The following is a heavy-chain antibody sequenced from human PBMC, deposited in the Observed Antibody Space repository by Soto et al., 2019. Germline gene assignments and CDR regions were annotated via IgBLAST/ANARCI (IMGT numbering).Heavy chain of an antibody. V-gene: IGHV1-69*13. CDR1: GGTFSSYA. CDR2: IIPIFGTA. J-gene: IGHJ6*02. Sequence: GASVKVSCKASGGTFSSYAISWVRQAPGQGLEWMGGIIPIFGTANYAQKFQGRVTITADESTSTAYMELSSLRSEDTAVYYCARGATYYDILTGYLDNRYYYYGMDVWGQGTTVPVSS. CDR3: ARGATYYDILTGYLDNRYYYYGMDV. D-gene: IGHD3-9*01.